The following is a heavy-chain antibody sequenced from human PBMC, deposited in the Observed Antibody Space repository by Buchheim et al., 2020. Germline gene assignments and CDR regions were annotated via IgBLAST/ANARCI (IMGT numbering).Heavy chain of an antibody. V-gene: IGHV3-7*01. J-gene: IGHJ4*02. Sequence: EVQVVESGGTLVQPGGSLRLSCTASGLTPSSDWMDWVRQAPGKGLEWVANINQDGSEKYIVDSVRGRFTISRDNAKNSGYLQMNSLRAEDTAVYYCSRRLDYWGQGTL. CDR1: GLTPSSDW. CDR3: SRRLDY. CDR2: INQDGSEK.